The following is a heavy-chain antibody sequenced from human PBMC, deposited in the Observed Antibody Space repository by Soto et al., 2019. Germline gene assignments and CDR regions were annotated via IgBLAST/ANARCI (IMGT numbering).Heavy chain of an antibody. CDR2: ISGSGGST. CDR1: GFTFSNYA. D-gene: IGHD1-26*01. V-gene: IGHV3-23*01. J-gene: IGHJ4*02. CDR3: VKQQMSYIRAFDS. Sequence: EVQLLESGGGLVQPGESLRLSCAVSGFTFSNYAMSWVRQVPGKGLEWVSTISGSGGSTYYADSVKGRFTISRDNSKNTLYLQTTGLRAEDGAVYYCVKQQMSYIRAFDSWGQETLVTVTS.